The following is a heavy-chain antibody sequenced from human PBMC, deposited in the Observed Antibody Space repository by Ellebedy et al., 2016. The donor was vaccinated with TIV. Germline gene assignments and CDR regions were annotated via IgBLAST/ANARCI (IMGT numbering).Heavy chain of an antibody. CDR3: ASSDDSSGYLIGTFDY. CDR2: IYYSGST. V-gene: IGHV4-59*08. D-gene: IGHD3-22*01. J-gene: IGHJ4*02. Sequence: MPSETLSLTCTVSGGSISSYYWSWIRQPPGKGLEWIGYIYYSGSTNYNPSLKSRVTISVDTSKNQFSLKLSSVTAADTAVYYCASSDDSSGYLIGTFDYWGQGTLVTVSS. CDR1: GGSISSYY.